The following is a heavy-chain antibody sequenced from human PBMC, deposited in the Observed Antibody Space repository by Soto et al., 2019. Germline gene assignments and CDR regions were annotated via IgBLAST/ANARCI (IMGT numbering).Heavy chain of an antibody. J-gene: IGHJ3*02. CDR2: ISGSGGST. V-gene: IGHV3-23*01. Sequence: GGSLRLSCAASGFTFSSYAMSWVRQAPGKGLEWVSAISGSGGSTYYADSVKGRFTISRDNSKNKLYLQMNSLRAEDRAVYYCAKDFYGSGSYPISYAFDIWGQGTMVTVSS. CDR3: AKDFYGSGSYPISYAFDI. CDR1: GFTFSSYA. D-gene: IGHD3-10*01.